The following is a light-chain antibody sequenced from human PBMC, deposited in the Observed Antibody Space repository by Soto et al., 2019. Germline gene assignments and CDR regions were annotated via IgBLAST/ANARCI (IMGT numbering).Light chain of an antibody. CDR2: DVS. CDR3: SSYTITSTLV. V-gene: IGLV2-14*01. CDR1: SSDVGGYNY. J-gene: IGLJ1*01. Sequence: QSALTQPASVSGSPGQSITISCTGTSSDVGGYNYVSWYQQHPGKATKLMIYDVSNRPSGVSDRFFGSKSGNTASLTISGLQTEDEADYYCSSYTITSTLVFGTGTKVTVL.